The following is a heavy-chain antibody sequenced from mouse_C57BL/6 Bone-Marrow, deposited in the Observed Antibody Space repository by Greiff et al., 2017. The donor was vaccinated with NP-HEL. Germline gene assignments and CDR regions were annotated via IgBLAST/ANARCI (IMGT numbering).Heavy chain of an antibody. CDR1: GYTFTSYW. D-gene: IGHD1-1*01. CDR3: ARGRGNLLLHVYYLDY. J-gene: IGHJ2*01. CDR2: IHPNSGST. V-gene: IGHV1-64*01. Sequence: QVQLQQPGAELVKPGASVKLSCKASGYTFTSYWMHWVKQRPGQGLEWIGMIHPNSGSTNYNEKFKSKATLTVDKSSSTAYMQLSSLTSEDSAVYYCARGRGNLLLHVYYLDYGGQGTTLTVSS.